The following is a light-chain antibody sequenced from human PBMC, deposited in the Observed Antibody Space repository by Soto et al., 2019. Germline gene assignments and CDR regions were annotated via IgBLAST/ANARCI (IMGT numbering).Light chain of an antibody. CDR2: GPS. CDR1: QSVPKNY. V-gene: IGKV3-20*01. CDR3: HQYGTSPQT. J-gene: IGKJ1*01. Sequence: EIVLTQSPGTLSLSPGERATLSCRASQSVPKNYLAWYQHKPGQAPRLLIYGPSSRATGIPDRFSGSGSGTDFTLSISRLEPEDFAVYYCHQYGTSPQTFGQGTKVEIK.